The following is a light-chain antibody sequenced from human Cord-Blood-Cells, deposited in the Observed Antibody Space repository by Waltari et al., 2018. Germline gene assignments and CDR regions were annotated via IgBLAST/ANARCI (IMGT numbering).Light chain of an antibody. V-gene: IGKV3-11*01. CDR1: QSVSSY. Sequence: EIVLTQSPATLSLSPGERATLSCRASQSVSSYLAWYQQKPDQAPRLLIYDASNRATGIPARFSGSGSGTDFTLTISSLEPEDFVVYYCQQRSNWPPFTFGPGTKVDIK. J-gene: IGKJ3*01. CDR2: DAS. CDR3: QQRSNWPPFT.